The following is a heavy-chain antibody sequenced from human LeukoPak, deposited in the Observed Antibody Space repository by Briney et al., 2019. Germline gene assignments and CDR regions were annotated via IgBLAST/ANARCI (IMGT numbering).Heavy chain of an antibody. CDR3: AKSEYSYGKYYFDY. V-gene: IGHV3-23*01. J-gene: IGHJ4*02. Sequence: GGSLRLSCAASGFTFSSYAMSWVRQAPGKGLEWVSTISGSGGSTYYADSVKGRFTISRDNSKNTLYLQMNSLRAEDTAVYYCAKSEYSYGKYYFDYWGQGTLVTASS. CDR2: ISGSGGST. D-gene: IGHD5-18*01. CDR1: GFTFSSYA.